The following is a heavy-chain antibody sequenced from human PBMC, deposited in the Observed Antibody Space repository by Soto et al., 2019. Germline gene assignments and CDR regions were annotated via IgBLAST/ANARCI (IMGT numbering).Heavy chain of an antibody. J-gene: IGHJ4*02. CDR1: GFNFGGSS. V-gene: IGHV3-21*01. D-gene: IGHD6-13*01. Sequence: EVLLVESGGGLVKPGGSLRLSCAASGFNFGGSSMNWVRQSPRKGLEWVSSISDSGGFIKYADSVKGRFTTSRDNAKNSLFLQKDSLRADDTAVYYCATSTSWYYFLWGQGTLVTVSS. CDR2: ISDSGGFI. CDR3: ATSTSWYYFL.